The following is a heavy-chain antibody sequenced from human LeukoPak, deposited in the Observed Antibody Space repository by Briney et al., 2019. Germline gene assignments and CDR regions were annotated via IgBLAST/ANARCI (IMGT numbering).Heavy chain of an antibody. CDR3: ARDNKQLAQEANYYYYYMDV. D-gene: IGHD6-6*01. CDR2: IIPIFGTA. J-gene: IGHJ6*03. V-gene: IGHV1-69*06. Sequence: SVKVSCKASGGTFISYAISWVRQAPGQGLEWMGGIIPIFGTANYAQKFQGRVTITADKSTSTAYMELSSLRSEDTAVYYCARDNKQLAQEANYYYYYMDVWGKGTTVTVSS. CDR1: GGTFISYA.